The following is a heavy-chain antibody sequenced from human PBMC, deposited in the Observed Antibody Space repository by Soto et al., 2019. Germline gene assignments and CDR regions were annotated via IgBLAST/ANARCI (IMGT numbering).Heavy chain of an antibody. J-gene: IGHJ4*02. V-gene: IGHV1-2*02. CDR1: GYTFTDYF. CDR3: ASSTSSYLRPDY. D-gene: IGHD6-6*01. CDR2: INPNSGGT. Sequence: GASVKVSCKASGYTFTDYFIHWLRQAPGQGLEWMGWINPNSGGTNYVQKFQGRVTMTRDTSISTVYMELSRLRSDDTAVYYCASSTSSYLRPDYWGQGTLVTVSS.